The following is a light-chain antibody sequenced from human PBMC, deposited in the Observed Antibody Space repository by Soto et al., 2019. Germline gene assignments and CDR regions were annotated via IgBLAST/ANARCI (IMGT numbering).Light chain of an antibody. CDR3: QQYYSTPVT. CDR2: WAS. CDR1: QSVLYSSDNKNY. V-gene: IGKV4-1*01. Sequence: DIVMTQSPDSLAVSLGERATINCKSRQSVLYSSDNKNYLAWYQQKPGQPPKLLIYWASTRESGVPDRFSGSGSGTDFTLTISSLQAEDVAVYYCQQYYSTPVTFGGGTKVDIK. J-gene: IGKJ4*01.